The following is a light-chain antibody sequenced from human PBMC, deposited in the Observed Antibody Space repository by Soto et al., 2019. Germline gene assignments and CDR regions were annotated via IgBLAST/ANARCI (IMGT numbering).Light chain of an antibody. CDR2: DAS. J-gene: IGKJ1*01. Sequence: EVVLTQSPGTLSSSPGERATLSCRASQSVTSNYLAWYQQKPGLAPRLLIYDASSRATGIPDRFSGSGSGTDFTLTISRLEPEDFAVYYCQQYGSSQWTFGQGTKVDIK. V-gene: IGKV3D-20*01. CDR1: QSVTSNY. CDR3: QQYGSSQWT.